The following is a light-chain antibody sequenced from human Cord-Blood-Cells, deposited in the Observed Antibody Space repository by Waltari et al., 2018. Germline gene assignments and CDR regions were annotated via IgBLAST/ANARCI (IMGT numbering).Light chain of an antibody. Sequence: QSALTKPASVSGHPGQSITISCTGTSSDVGSYNIVSWYQQHPGKAPELMIYEGSKRPSGVSNRFSSSKSGNTASLTTSRLQAEDEADYDCCSYAGSSTWVFGGGTKLTVL. CDR2: EGS. V-gene: IGLV2-23*01. CDR3: CSYAGSSTWV. J-gene: IGLJ3*02. CDR1: SSDVGSYNI.